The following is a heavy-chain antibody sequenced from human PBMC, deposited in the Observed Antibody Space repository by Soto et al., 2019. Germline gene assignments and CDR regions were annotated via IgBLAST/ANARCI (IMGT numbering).Heavy chain of an antibody. V-gene: IGHV3-11*01. CDR1: GFTFSDYY. Sequence: QVQLVESGGGEVQPGGSLRLSCAASGFTFSDYYMSWIRQAPGKGLEWVSYISSSDNIIYYADSVKGRFTISRDNAKNSLYLQVNSLRAEDTAVYYCARDLGYYDSSGYFDYWGQGTLVTVSS. CDR3: ARDLGYYDSSGYFDY. D-gene: IGHD3-22*01. CDR2: ISSSDNII. J-gene: IGHJ4*02.